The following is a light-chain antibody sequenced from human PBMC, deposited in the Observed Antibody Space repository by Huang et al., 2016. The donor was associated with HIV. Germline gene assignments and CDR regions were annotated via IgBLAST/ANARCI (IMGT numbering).Light chain of an antibody. CDR2: AAS. CDR1: QDIRNS. J-gene: IGKJ1*01. Sequence: DIQMTQSPSSLSASVGDRVTITCRASQDIRNSLAWYQHKPGKAPKLLLFAASRLESGVPARFSGTGSGTDYTLTINSLQPDDFATYYCQQYYSTPTFGQGTNVEIK. CDR3: QQYYSTPT. V-gene: IGKV1-NL1*01.